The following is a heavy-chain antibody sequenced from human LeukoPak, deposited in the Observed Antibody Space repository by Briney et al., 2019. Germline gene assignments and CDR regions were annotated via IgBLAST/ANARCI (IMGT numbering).Heavy chain of an antibody. V-gene: IGHV1-69*13. Sequence: ASVKVSCKASGGTFSSYAISWVRQAPGQGLEWMEGIIPIFGTANYAQKFQGRVTITADESTSTAYMELSSLRSEDTAVYYCARVKLLGYCSSTSCPRRYNWFDPWGQGTLVTVSS. CDR3: ARVKLLGYCSSTSCPRRYNWFDP. D-gene: IGHD2-2*01. CDR2: IIPIFGTA. J-gene: IGHJ5*02. CDR1: GGTFSSYA.